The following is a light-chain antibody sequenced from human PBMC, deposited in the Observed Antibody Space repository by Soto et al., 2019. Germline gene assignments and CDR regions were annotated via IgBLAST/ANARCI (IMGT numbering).Light chain of an antibody. J-gene: IGKJ1*01. V-gene: IGKV3-15*01. Sequence: VMTQSPATLSVSPGDRATLSCRASQRVSGNVAWYQQRPGQAPRLLFYDASTRATGLPARFSGSASGTEFTLTISGLQSEDFAIYYCQQYKDWPWTFGQGTKVEIK. CDR1: QRVSGN. CDR3: QQYKDWPWT. CDR2: DAS.